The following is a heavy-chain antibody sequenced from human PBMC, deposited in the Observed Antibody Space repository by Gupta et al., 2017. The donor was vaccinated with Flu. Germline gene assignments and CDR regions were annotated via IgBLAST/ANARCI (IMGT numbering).Heavy chain of an antibody. J-gene: IGHJ4*02. V-gene: IGHV3-23*01. CDR1: GFTFSNHD. CDR2: ISGNGDIT. Sequence: EVQLLESGGGLVQPGESLRLSCVGSGFTFSNHDITWVRQAPGKGLEWFYAISGNGDITDSRDSVKDRFTISRDNAKNTVFLHMKNLRVEDTAVYFCAKAKYYSGWYDYWGQGTLVTVSS. CDR3: AKAKYYSGWYDY. D-gene: IGHD6-19*01.